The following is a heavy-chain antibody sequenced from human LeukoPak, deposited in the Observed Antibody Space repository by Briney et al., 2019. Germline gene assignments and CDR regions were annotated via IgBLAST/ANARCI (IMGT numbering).Heavy chain of an antibody. Sequence: SETLSLTCTVSGYSISSGYYWGWIRQPPGKGLEWIGSIYHSGSTYYNPSLKSRVTISVDTSKNQFSLKLSSVTAADTAVYYCARSSPKTGAREAFDIWGQGTMVTVSS. CDR2: IYHSGST. CDR3: ARSSPKTGAREAFDI. CDR1: GYSISSGYY. D-gene: IGHD7-27*01. V-gene: IGHV4-38-2*02. J-gene: IGHJ3*02.